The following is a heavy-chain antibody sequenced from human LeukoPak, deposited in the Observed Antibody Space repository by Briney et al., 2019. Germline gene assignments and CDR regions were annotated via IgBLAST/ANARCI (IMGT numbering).Heavy chain of an antibody. CDR1: GGTFSSYA. CDR3: ARHWYYYDSSGCAFDI. CDR2: IIPILGIA. J-gene: IGHJ3*02. Sequence: SVKVSCKASGGTFSSYAISWVRQAPGQGLEWMGRIIPILGIANYAQQFQGRVTITADKSTSTAYMELSSLRSEDTAVYYCARHWYYYDSSGCAFDIWGQGTMVTVSS. V-gene: IGHV1-69*04. D-gene: IGHD3-22*01.